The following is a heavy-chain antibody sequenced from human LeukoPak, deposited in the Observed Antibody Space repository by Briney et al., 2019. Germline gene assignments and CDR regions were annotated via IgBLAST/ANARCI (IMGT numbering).Heavy chain of an antibody. CDR3: ARVICSGGGCRIEHFQH. V-gene: IGHV3-72*01. J-gene: IGHJ1*01. Sequence: GGSLRLSCAASGFTFSDHYMDWVRQAPGKGLEWVGRIRNKGYSYTTEYAASVKGRFTISRDDSKNSLYLQMNSLRTEDTAVYYCARVICSGGGCRIEHFQHWGQGTLVTVSS. D-gene: IGHD2-15*01. CDR2: IRNKGYSYTT. CDR1: GFTFSDHY.